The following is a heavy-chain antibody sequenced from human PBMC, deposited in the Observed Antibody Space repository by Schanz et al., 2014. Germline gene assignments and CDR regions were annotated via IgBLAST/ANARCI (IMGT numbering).Heavy chain of an antibody. J-gene: IGHJ4*02. CDR1: GGTFSTYP. V-gene: IGHV1-18*04. CDR3: ARGRTFDY. Sequence: QVQLVQSGAEVKKPGSSMKVSCKASGGTFSTYPINWLRQAPGQGLEWMGWISAYNGHTDYAQKLQGRVTLTTDTSTSTAYMELRNLRSDDTAVYYCARGRTFDYWGQGTLVTVSS. CDR2: ISAYNGHT.